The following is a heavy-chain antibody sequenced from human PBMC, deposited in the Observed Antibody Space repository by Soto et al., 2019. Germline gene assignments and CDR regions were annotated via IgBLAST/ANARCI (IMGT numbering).Heavy chain of an antibody. D-gene: IGHD6-13*01. CDR1: GFTFSSYS. CDR2: ISSSSSTI. V-gene: IGHV3-48*02. CDR3: ARVGEQRLVGSNYYYYGMDV. Sequence: EVQLVESGGGLVQPGGSLRLSCAASGFTFSSYSMNWVRQAPGKGLEWVSYISSSSSTIYYADSVKGRFTISRDNAKNSLYLXTNSLRDEDTAVYYCARVGEQRLVGSNYYYYGMDVWGQGPTVTVSS. J-gene: IGHJ6*02.